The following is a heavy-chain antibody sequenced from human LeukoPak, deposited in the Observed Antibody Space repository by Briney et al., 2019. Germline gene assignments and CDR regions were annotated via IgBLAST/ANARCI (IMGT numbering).Heavy chain of an antibody. Sequence: PSETLSLTCVVYGGSFSTYYWNWIRQPPGKGLEWIGEITHGGTTNYNPSLKSRVTISVDTSKSQFSLKLSSVTAADTAVYYCARDENGAAYWGQGTLVTVSS. V-gene: IGHV4-34*01. CDR3: ARDENGAAY. CDR1: GGSFSTYY. CDR2: ITHGGTT. J-gene: IGHJ4*02. D-gene: IGHD2-8*01.